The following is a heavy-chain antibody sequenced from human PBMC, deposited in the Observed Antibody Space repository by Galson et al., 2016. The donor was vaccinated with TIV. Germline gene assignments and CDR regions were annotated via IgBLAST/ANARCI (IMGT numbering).Heavy chain of an antibody. Sequence: SVKVSCKASGGTFSRFAISWVRQAPGQRLGWMGSIIPIFGTSKYAQKFQGRVTMTSNTSVNTAYMEVRSLRFEDTAVYYCARARRGYCSGGSCLPGYWGQGTLVTVSS. CDR2: IIPIFGTS. V-gene: IGHV1-69*05. CDR1: GGTFSRFA. J-gene: IGHJ4*02. CDR3: ARARRGYCSGGSCLPGY. D-gene: IGHD2-15*01.